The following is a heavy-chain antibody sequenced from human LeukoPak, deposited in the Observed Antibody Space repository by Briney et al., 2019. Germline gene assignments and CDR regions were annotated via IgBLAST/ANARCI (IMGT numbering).Heavy chain of an antibody. V-gene: IGHV4-34*01. CDR3: ARGGNIVVVPAAIPFDY. CDR2: INHSGST. Sequence: SETLSLTCAVYGGSFSGYYWSWIRQPPEKGLEWIGEINHSGSTNYNPSLKSRVTISVDTSKNQFSLKLSSVTAADAAVYYCARGGNIVVVPAAIPFDYWGQGTLVTVSS. J-gene: IGHJ4*02. D-gene: IGHD2-2*01. CDR1: GGSFSGYY.